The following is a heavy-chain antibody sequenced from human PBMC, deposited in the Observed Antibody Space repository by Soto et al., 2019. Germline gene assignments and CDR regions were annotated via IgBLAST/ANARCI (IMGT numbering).Heavy chain of an antibody. CDR2: IYYSGSA. V-gene: IGHV4-30-4*01. J-gene: IGHJ3*02. D-gene: IGHD3-22*01. CDR3: ARVARDSSDAFDI. CDR1: GGSISSGDYY. Sequence: SETLSLTCTVSGGSISSGDYYWSWIRQPPGKGLEWIGYIYYSGSAHYNPSLKSRVTISVDMSKNQFSLKLSSVTAADTAVYYCARVARDSSDAFDIWGQGPMVTV.